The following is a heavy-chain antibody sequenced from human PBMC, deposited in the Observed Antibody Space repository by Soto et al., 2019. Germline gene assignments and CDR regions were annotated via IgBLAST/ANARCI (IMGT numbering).Heavy chain of an antibody. D-gene: IGHD4-17*01. V-gene: IGHV1-46*01. CDR2: INPSGGST. CDR1: GYTFTSYY. CDR3: ARGRGLLFPDYYYYGMDV. J-gene: IGHJ6*02. Sequence: ASVKVSCKASGYTFTSYYMHWVRQAPGQGLEWMGIINPSGGSTSYAQKFQGRVTMTRDTSTSAVYMELSSLRSEDTAVYYCARGRGLLFPDYYYYGMDVWGQGTTVTV.